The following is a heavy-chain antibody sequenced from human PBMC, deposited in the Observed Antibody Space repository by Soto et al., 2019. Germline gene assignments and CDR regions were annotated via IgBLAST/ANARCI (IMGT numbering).Heavy chain of an antibody. CDR2: ISAYDGKT. J-gene: IGHJ5*02. Sequence: ASLKVNCKSSGYNFNIYGINWVRQAPGQGLELMGWISAYDGKTTCAEKFQGRVTMTTDASTSTAYMELRSLRSDDTAVYYCARDPHEYWTSYWFDPWGQGTLVTVSS. CDR3: ARDPHEYWTSYWFDP. D-gene: IGHD3-3*01. CDR1: GYNFNIYG. V-gene: IGHV1-18*01.